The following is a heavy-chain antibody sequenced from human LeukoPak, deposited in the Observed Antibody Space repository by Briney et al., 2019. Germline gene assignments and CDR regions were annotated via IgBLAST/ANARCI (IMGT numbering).Heavy chain of an antibody. CDR2: INHSGST. CDR3: ARGEPSWVKGEGWFDPWNPEKGEGWFDP. V-gene: IGHV4-34*01. J-gene: IGHJ5*02. CDR1: GGSFSGYY. D-gene: IGHD1-1*01. Sequence: SETLSLTCAVYGGSFSGYYWSWIRQPPGKGLEWIGEINHSGSTNYNPSLKSRVTISVDTSKNQFSLKLSSVTAADTAVYYCARGEPSWVKGEGWFDPWNPEKGEGWFDPWGQGTLVTVSS.